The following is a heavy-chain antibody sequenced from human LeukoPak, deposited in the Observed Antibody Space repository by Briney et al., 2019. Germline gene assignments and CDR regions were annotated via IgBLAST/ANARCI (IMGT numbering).Heavy chain of an antibody. D-gene: IGHD3-3*01. CDR2: IYYTGST. V-gene: IGHV4-59*08. CDR1: GGSISTYY. CDR3: VRRFAANPRYAFDI. Sequence: SETLSLTCTVSGGSISTYYWTWIRQPPGKELEWIGYIYYTGSTNYNPSLNSRVSMSVDTSKNLFSLKLNSVTAEDTAIYYCVRRFAANPRYAFDIWGQGTMVTVSS. J-gene: IGHJ3*02.